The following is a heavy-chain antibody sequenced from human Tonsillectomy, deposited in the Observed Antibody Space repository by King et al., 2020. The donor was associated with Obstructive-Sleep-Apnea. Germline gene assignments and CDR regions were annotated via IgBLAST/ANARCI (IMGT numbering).Heavy chain of an antibody. Sequence: QLVQSGAEVKKPGSSVKVSCKASGGTFSSYVISWVRQAPGQGLEWMGGIIPIFGPANYAQKFQGRVTITADEPTSTTYMELSSLRSDDTAVYYCATTIPDYYYHTCGFSAYFDYWGQGTLVTVSS. CDR2: IIPIFGPA. CDR1: GGTFSSYV. J-gene: IGHJ4*02. V-gene: IGHV1-69*01. D-gene: IGHD3-22*01. CDR3: ATTIPDYYYHTCGFSAYFDY.